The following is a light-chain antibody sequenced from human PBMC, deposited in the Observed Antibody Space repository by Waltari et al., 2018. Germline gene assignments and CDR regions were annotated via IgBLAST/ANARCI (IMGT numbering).Light chain of an antibody. Sequence: QSVVTQPPSASETPGQRVTISCSGSGSNVGRNYVTWYQQVPGTAPKVVIYRNDRRPSGVPDRFSGSKSGTSASLAISGLRSEDEADHYCAVWDDSVSGWVFGGGTKLTVL. CDR3: AVWDDSVSGWV. J-gene: IGLJ3*02. V-gene: IGLV1-47*01. CDR2: RND. CDR1: GSNVGRNY.